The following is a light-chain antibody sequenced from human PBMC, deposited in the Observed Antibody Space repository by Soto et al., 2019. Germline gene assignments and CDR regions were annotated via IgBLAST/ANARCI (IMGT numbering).Light chain of an antibody. J-gene: IGKJ1*01. CDR3: QYWDDYSWT. V-gene: IGKV1-5*03. CDR1: QSITDW. Sequence: DIQMTQSPSTLSASVGDRVTITCRASQSITDWLAWYQQKPGKAPTLLLYNASNLEGGVPSRFSGSGSGTEFTLTISRVQPDEFAYYYCQYWDDYSWTFGQGTKVEIK. CDR2: NAS.